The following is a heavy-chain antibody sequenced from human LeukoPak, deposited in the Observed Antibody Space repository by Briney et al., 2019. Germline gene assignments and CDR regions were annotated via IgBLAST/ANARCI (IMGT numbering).Heavy chain of an antibody. J-gene: IGHJ6*03. D-gene: IGHD3-22*01. CDR3: ARGIGYYDSSGYYYVPLYYYYMDV. CDR1: GGSISSYY. Sequence: PSETLSLTCTVSGGSISSYYWGWIRQPAGKGLEWIGRIYTSGSINYNPSLKSRVTMSVDTSKNQFSLKLSSVTAADTAVYYCARGIGYYDSSGYYYVPLYYYYMDVWGKGTTVTVSS. V-gene: IGHV4-4*07. CDR2: IYTSGSI.